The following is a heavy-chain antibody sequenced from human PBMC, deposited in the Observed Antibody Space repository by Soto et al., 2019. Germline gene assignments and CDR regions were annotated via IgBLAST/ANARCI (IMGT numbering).Heavy chain of an antibody. D-gene: IGHD6-6*01. J-gene: IGHJ4*02. Sequence: PSETLSLTCTVSGGSISSGGYYWSWIRQHPGKGLEWIGYIYYSGSTYYNPSLKSRVTISVDTSKNQFSLKLSSVTAADTAVYYCARDLPEYSSSSGHQFDYWGQGTLVTVSS. CDR3: ARDLPEYSSSSGHQFDY. CDR1: GGSISSGGYY. CDR2: IYYSGST. V-gene: IGHV4-31*03.